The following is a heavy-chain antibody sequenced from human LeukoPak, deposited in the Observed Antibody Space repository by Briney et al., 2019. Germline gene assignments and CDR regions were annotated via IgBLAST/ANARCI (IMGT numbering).Heavy chain of an antibody. J-gene: IGHJ4*02. CDR1: GGSFSGYY. D-gene: IGHD3-9*01. V-gene: IGHV4-34*01. Sequence: SETLSLTCAVYGGSFSGYYWSWIRHPPGKGLEWIGETKNSGSTRYNPSLKSRVTISLATSKKQTSLKLRSVTAADTTAYYFAGRPVGGRYFVMLLSCYSDGWGQGTLVTASS. CDR2: TKNSGST. CDR3: AGRPVGGRYFVMLLSCYSDG.